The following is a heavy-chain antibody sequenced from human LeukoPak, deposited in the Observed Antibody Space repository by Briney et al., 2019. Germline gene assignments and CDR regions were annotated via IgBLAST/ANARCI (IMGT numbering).Heavy chain of an antibody. J-gene: IGHJ4*02. CDR1: GFNFSSYE. D-gene: IGHD6-19*01. Sequence: GGSLRLSCVASGFNFSSYEMTWVRQAPGKGLEWVSSISGSASDIYYADSVKGRFTISRDNAKNSLYLQMNSLRAEDTAVYFCARGTLGAWGWWGQGTLVTVS. CDR2: ISGSASDI. CDR3: ARGTLGAWGW. V-gene: IGHV3-48*03.